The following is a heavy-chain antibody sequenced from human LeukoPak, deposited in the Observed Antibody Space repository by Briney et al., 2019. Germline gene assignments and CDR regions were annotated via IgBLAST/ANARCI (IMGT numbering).Heavy chain of an antibody. CDR1: GGTFSSYA. J-gene: IGHJ6*03. CDR2: IIPIFGTA. V-gene: IGHV1-69*13. D-gene: IGHD2-2*01. CDR3: ARDRGCSSTSCYWFYYMDV. Sequence: SVKVSCKASGGTFSSYAISWVRQAPAQGLEWMGGIIPIFGTANYAQKFQGRVTITADESTSTAYMELSSLRSEDTAVYYCARDRGCSSTSCYWFYYMDVWGKGTTVTVSS.